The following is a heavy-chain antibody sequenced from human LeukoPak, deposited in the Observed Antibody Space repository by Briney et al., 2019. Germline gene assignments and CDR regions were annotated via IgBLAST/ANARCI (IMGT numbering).Heavy chain of an antibody. CDR2: VNLQGST. J-gene: IGHJ4*02. CDR1: GGSITNTNY. CDR3: AREGGPYRPLDY. Sequence: SGTLSLTCGVSGGSITNTNYWTWVRQPPGKGLEWIGEVNLQGSTNYNPSLMGRVAISVDTSENHISLQLTSVTAADTAVYYCAREGGPYRPLDYSGQGTRVTVSS. V-gene: IGHV4-4*02.